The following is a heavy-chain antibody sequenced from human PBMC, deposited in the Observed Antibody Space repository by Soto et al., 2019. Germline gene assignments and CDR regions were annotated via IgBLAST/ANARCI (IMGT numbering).Heavy chain of an antibody. CDR1: GGSISSSNW. D-gene: IGHD4-17*01. Sequence: PSETLSLTCAVSGGSISSSNWWSWVRQPPEKELEWIGEIYHSGTTNYNPSLKSRLTISLYKSQNQFSLHLTSVIAADSALYFCARATTVTSSFFFYGLDIWGQGTTVTVS. V-gene: IGHV4-4*02. CDR2: IYHSGTT. CDR3: ARATTVTSSFFFYGLDI. J-gene: IGHJ6*02.